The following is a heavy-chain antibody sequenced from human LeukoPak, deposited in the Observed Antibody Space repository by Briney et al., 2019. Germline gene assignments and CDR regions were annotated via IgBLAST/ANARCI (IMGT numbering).Heavy chain of an antibody. D-gene: IGHD3-3*01. V-gene: IGHV3-74*01. CDR2: ISPTGSTT. CDR3: AKTVVDFWNPRGEYYGMDV. CDR1: GFSFSGHW. J-gene: IGHJ6*02. Sequence: GGSLRLSCTASGFSFSGHWMHWARQLPGKGLVWVSRISPTGSTTSYADSVKGRFIISRDNSKNTLYLQMNSLRAEDTAEYYCAKTVVDFWNPRGEYYGMDVWGQGTTVTVSS.